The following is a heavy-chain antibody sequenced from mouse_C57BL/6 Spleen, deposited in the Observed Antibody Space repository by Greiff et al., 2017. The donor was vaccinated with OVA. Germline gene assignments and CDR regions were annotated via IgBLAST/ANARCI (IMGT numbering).Heavy chain of an antibody. CDR1: GYAFSSYW. CDR3: APTTVVAHWYFDV. D-gene: IGHD1-1*01. V-gene: IGHV1-80*01. J-gene: IGHJ1*03. Sequence: QVQLKQSGAELVKPGASVKISCKASGYAFSSYWMNWVKQRPGKGLEWIGQIYPGDGDTNYNGKFKGKATLTADKSSSTAYMQLSSLTSEDSAVYFCAPTTVVAHWYFDVWGTGTTVTVSS. CDR2: IYPGDGDT.